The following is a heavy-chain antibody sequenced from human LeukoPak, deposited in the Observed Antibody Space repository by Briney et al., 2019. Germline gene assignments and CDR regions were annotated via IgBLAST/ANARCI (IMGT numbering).Heavy chain of an antibody. Sequence: SETLSLTCAVYGGSFSGYYWSWIRQPPGKGLEWIGEINHSGSTNYDPSLKSRVTISVDTSKNQFSLKLSSVTAADTAVYYCARHASYYYGMDVWGQGTTVTVSS. CDR3: ARHASYYYGMDV. CDR2: INHSGST. V-gene: IGHV4-34*01. D-gene: IGHD2-2*01. CDR1: GGSFSGYY. J-gene: IGHJ6*02.